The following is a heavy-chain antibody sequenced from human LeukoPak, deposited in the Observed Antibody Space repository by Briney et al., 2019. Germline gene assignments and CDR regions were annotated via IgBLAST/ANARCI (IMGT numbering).Heavy chain of an antibody. CDR1: GGSISSYY. Sequence: SETLSLTCTVSGGSISSYYWSWIRQPPGKGLEWLGYIYYSGSTNYNPSLKSRVTISVDTSKNQFSLKLSSVTAADTAVYYCARGYSSSWSSIGYWGQGTLVTVSS. CDR3: ARGYSSSWSSIGY. J-gene: IGHJ4*02. D-gene: IGHD6-13*01. V-gene: IGHV4-59*01. CDR2: IYYSGST.